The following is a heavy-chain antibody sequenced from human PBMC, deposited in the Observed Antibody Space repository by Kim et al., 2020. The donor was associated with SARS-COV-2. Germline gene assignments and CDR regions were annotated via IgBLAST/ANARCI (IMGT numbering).Heavy chain of an antibody. D-gene: IGHD3-3*01. V-gene: IGHV4-34*01. CDR2: IDHSGST. Sequence: SETLSLTCAVSGGSFSGYYWSWIRQSPGKGLEWIGEIDHSGSTTYKPSLKSRVTMSVDTSKKQFSLKMSSVTAADTAIYYCSRGEPTSSTSSFVRYDFSGDYHHPLFDYWGQGTLVTVSS. J-gene: IGHJ4*02. CDR3: SRGEPTSSTSSFVRYDFSGDYHHPLFDY. CDR1: GGSFSGYY.